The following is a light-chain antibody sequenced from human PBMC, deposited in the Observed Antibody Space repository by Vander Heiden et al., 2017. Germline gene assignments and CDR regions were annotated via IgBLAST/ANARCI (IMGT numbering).Light chain of an antibody. CDR2: WAS. V-gene: IGKV4-1*01. CDR1: QRVLYSSNNKNY. J-gene: IGKJ2*01. Sequence: DIVMTQSPASLAVYPGERTTLHCKSSQRVLYSSNNKNYLAWYQQKPGQPPKLLIYWASTRESGVPDRFSGSGSGTDFTLTISSLQAEDVSVYYCQQYYSTPQTFGQGTKLEIK. CDR3: QQYYSTPQT.